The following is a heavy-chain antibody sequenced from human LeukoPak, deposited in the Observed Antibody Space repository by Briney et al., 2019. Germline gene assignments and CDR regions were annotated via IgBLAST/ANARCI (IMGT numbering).Heavy chain of an antibody. V-gene: IGHV3-30-3*01. J-gene: IGHJ4*02. CDR3: YPHDRSSHF. D-gene: IGHD6-6*01. Sequence: GQSLRLSCAASGFTFSSYAMHWVRQAPVKGLEWVAFISSDGSNKYYADSVKGRFTISRDNSKNTLYLQMNSLRDEDTAVYYCYPHDRSSHFWGQGTLVTVSS. CDR1: GFTFSSYA. CDR2: ISSDGSNK.